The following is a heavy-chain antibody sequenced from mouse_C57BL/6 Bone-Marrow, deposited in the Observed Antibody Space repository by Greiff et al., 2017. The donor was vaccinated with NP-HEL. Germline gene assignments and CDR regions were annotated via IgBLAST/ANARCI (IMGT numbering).Heavy chain of an antibody. CDR1: GFSLTSYG. D-gene: IGHD1-1*01. J-gene: IGHJ1*03. V-gene: IGHV2-5*01. CDR2: IWSGGST. CDR3: AIRYYGSSYCLYFDV. Sequence: QVQLQQSGPGLVQPSQSLSITCTVSGFSLTSYGVHWFRQSPGKGLEWLGVIWSGGSTDYNAAFMYRMTINQYHSTSQVFFKMNMLQSDDTAIYYCAIRYYGSSYCLYFDVWGTGTTVTVSS.